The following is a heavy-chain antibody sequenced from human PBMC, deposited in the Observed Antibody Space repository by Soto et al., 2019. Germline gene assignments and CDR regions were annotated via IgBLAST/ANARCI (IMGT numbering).Heavy chain of an antibody. CDR3: ARGVRRYYDSSGYPPDYFDY. D-gene: IGHD3-22*01. CDR1: GGSFSGYY. J-gene: IGHJ4*02. CDR2: INHSGST. V-gene: IGHV4-34*01. Sequence: QVQLQQWGAGLLKPSETLSLTCAVYGGSFSGYYWSWIRQPPGKGLEWIGEINHSGSTNYNPSLKSRVTISVDTSKNQFSLKLSSVTAADTAVYYCARGVRRYYDSSGYPPDYFDYWGQGTLVTVSS.